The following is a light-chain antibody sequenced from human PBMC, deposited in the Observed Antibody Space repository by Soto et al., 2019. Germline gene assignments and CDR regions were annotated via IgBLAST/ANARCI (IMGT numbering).Light chain of an antibody. Sequence: EIVLTQSPGTLSLSLGERVTLSCRASQSVSSSYLAWYQQKPGQAPRLFIYAASSRATGIPDRFSGSGAGTDFTLTISRLEPEDFAVYYCQQYGDSPWTFGQGTKVEIK. CDR2: AAS. CDR3: QQYGDSPWT. CDR1: QSVSSSY. V-gene: IGKV3-20*01. J-gene: IGKJ1*01.